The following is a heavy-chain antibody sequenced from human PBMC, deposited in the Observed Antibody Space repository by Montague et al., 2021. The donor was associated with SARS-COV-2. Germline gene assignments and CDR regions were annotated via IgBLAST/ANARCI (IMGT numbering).Heavy chain of an antibody. J-gene: IGHJ3*01. Sequence: SETLSLTCTVSGDSISTSQYYWGWIRQPPGKGLEWIGTIYYSGSTYYNPSLKSRVTMSVDTSKNQFSLRLNSVSAADTAVYYCARAQVTIFGVLIMLPAAGAVDVWGQGTTVTVSS. CDR1: GDSISTSQYY. CDR3: ARAQVTIFGVLIMLPAAGAVDV. V-gene: IGHV4-39*07. D-gene: IGHD3-3*01. CDR2: IYYSGST.